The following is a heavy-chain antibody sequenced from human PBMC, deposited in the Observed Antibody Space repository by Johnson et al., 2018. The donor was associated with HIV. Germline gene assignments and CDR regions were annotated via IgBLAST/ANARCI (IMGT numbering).Heavy chain of an antibody. J-gene: IGHJ3*02. CDR3: ARGPVFDI. CDR2: IKQDGSEK. Sequence: VQLVESGGGLVQPGGSLRLSCVASGFTFSRYWMSWVRQAPGKGLEWVANIKQDGSEKYYVDSVRGRFTISRDNAKNTLYLQMNSLRAEDTAVYYCARGPVFDIWGQGTMVTVSS. V-gene: IGHV3-7*01. CDR1: GFTFSRYW.